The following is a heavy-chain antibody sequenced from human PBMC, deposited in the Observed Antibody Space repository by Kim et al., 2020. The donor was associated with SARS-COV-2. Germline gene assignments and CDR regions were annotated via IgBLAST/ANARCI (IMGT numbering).Heavy chain of an antibody. CDR3: ARGLNYCSNGVCHPYFD. Sequence: GGSLRLSCAASGFTFSSYSMNWVRQAPGKGLEWVSSISSSSSYKYYADSVKGRFIISRDNAKNSLYLQMNSLRAEDTAVYYCARGLNYCSNGVCHPYFD. CDR2: ISSSSSYK. CDR1: GFTFSSYS. J-gene: IGHJ4*01. V-gene: IGHV3-21*01. D-gene: IGHD2-8*01.